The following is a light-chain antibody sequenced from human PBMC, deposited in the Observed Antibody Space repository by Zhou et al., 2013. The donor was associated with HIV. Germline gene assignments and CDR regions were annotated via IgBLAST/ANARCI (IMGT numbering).Light chain of an antibody. V-gene: IGLV1-51*02. CDR2: END. Sequence: QSVLTQPPSVSAAPGQKVTISCSGSSSNIGRHYASWYQHLPGRAPKLIIHENDQRPSGIPDRFSGSKSGTSVTLGITRLQTGDEADYYCGTWDTSLGAVVFGGGTKLTVL. CDR3: GTWDTSLGAVV. CDR1: SSNIGRHY. J-gene: IGLJ2*01.